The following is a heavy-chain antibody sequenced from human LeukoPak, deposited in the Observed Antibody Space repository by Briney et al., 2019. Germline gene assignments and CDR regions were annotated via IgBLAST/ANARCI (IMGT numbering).Heavy chain of an antibody. Sequence: NSSETLSLTCTVSGGSISSSSYYWGWIRQPPGKGLEWIGSIYYSGSTYYNPSLKSRVTISVDTSKNQFSLKLSSVTAADTAVYYCARHSRSIVGATLLLDRIGWFDPWGQGTLVTVSS. V-gene: IGHV4-39*01. CDR3: ARHSRSIVGATLLLDRIGWFDP. J-gene: IGHJ5*02. CDR2: IYYSGST. D-gene: IGHD1-26*01. CDR1: GGSISSSSYY.